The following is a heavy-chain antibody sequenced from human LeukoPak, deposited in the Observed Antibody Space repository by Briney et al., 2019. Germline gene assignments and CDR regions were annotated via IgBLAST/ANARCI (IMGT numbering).Heavy chain of an antibody. Sequence: GGSLRLSCAASGFSFSLYPMNWVRQAPGKGLEWLSNIRDSGGEMYYADSVKGRFTITRDNAKNTLYLQMNGLRVEDTAIYFCARDHNWAFDFWGRGSLVTVSS. V-gene: IGHV3-48*01. CDR3: ARDHNWAFDF. CDR1: GFSFSLYP. D-gene: IGHD1-1*01. CDR2: IRDSGGEM. J-gene: IGHJ4*02.